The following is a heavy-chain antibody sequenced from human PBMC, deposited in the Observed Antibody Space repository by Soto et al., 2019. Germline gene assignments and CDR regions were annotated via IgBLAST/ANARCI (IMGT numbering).Heavy chain of an antibody. CDR1: GGTFSSSG. CDR3: ARDGIRCSSTSCYDY. V-gene: IGHV1-69*06. Sequence: QVQLVQSGAEVKKPGSSVKVSCKTSGGTFSSSGITWVRQAPGQGLEWMGGIIPIFNTTNYAPRFQGRVTITADKSTRTAYMELNSLTSEDTAVYYCARDGIRCSSTSCYDYWGQGTLVTVSS. J-gene: IGHJ4*02. CDR2: IIPIFNTT. D-gene: IGHD2-2*01.